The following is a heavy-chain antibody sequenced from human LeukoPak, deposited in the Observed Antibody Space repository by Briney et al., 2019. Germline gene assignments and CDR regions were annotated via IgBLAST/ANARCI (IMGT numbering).Heavy chain of an antibody. V-gene: IGHV3-23*01. Sequence: GGSLRLSCAASGFTFSTYAMSWVRQAPGKGPQWVSGISGSGGSTDYTDSVKGRFTISRDNSKNTLYLQMNSLRAEDTAVYYCAKDPTDTSSWYIVENFQHWGQGTLVTVSS. CDR1: GFTFSTYA. J-gene: IGHJ1*01. D-gene: IGHD6-13*01. CDR3: AKDPTDTSSWYIVENFQH. CDR2: ISGSGGST.